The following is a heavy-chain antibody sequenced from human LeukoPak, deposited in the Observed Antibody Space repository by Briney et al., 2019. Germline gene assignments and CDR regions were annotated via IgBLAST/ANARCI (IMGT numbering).Heavy chain of an antibody. CDR2: ISYDGSNK. CDR3: AKEIGYCTNGVCSTYYYYYYGMDV. D-gene: IGHD2-8*01. V-gene: IGHV3-30*18. Sequence: PGGSLRLSCVASGFTFSSYAMSWVRQAPGKGLEWVAVISYDGSNKYYADSVKGRFTISRDNSKNTLYLQMNSLRAEDTAVYYCAKEIGYCTNGVCSTYYYYYYGMDVWGQGTTVTVSS. J-gene: IGHJ6*02. CDR1: GFTFSSYA.